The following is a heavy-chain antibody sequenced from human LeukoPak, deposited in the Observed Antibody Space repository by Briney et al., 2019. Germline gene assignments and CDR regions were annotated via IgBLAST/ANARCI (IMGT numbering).Heavy chain of an antibody. D-gene: IGHD3-22*01. Sequence: TETLSLTCTVSGDSINSYHWSWLRQPAGKGLEWIGRIHMSGSTNYNPSLRSRVAISMDNSKNQFSLKLKSVTAADTAVYYCARDDSSRDDSVGYHYWGQGTLVTISS. CDR3: ARDDSSRDDSVGYHY. CDR2: IHMSGST. V-gene: IGHV4-4*07. J-gene: IGHJ4*02. CDR1: GDSINSYH.